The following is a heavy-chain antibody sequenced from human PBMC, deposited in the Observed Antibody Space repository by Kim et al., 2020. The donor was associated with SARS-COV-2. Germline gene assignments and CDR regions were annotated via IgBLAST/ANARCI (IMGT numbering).Heavy chain of an antibody. CDR1: GGSIANSGNY. Sequence: SETLSLTCTVSGGSIANSGNYWTWIRQHPGKGLECVGYIFYTRTTYYNPALKSRITMSVDTSKNQFSLKLNSVTAADTAVYFCATIGKRYGNSIDFWGQGTLVTVSS. CDR3: ATIGKRYGNSIDF. J-gene: IGHJ4*02. CDR2: IFYTRTT. V-gene: IGHV4-31*03. D-gene: IGHD2-15*01.